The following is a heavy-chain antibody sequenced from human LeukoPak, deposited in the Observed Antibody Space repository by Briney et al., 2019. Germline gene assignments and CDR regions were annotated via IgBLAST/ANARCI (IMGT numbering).Heavy chain of an antibody. D-gene: IGHD3-22*01. CDR1: GFTFSSYW. Sequence: GGSLRLSCAASGFTFSSYWMSWVRQAPGKGLEWVGFIRSKAYGGTTEYAASVKGRFTISRDDSKSIAYLQMNSLKTEDTAVYYCTRDVEGYYDSSGYYYIDYWGQGTLVTVSS. CDR2: IRSKAYGGTT. J-gene: IGHJ4*02. V-gene: IGHV3-49*04. CDR3: TRDVEGYYDSSGYYYIDY.